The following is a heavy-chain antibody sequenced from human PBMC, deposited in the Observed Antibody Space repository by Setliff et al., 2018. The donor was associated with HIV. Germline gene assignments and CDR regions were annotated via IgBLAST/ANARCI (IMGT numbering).Heavy chain of an antibody. D-gene: IGHD2-21*02. J-gene: IGHJ3*02. Sequence: ASVKVSCKASGYTFTNYAIHWVRQAPGQRLEWMGWINPGNGNTKYSQKFQGRVTITRDTSATTAYMELSSLRSEDTAIFYCAREPIGGDDALDIWGQGTMVTVS. CDR1: GYTFTNYA. CDR2: INPGNGNT. V-gene: IGHV1-3*01. CDR3: AREPIGGDDALDI.